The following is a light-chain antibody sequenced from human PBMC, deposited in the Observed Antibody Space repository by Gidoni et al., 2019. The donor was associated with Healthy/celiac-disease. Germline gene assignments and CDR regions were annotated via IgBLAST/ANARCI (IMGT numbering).Light chain of an antibody. CDR2: AAS. CDR3: QQSYSTIFT. V-gene: IGKV1-39*01. Sequence: DIQMTKSPSSLSASVGDRVTITCRASQSISSYLNWYQQKPGKAPKLLLYAASSLQSGVPSRFSCSGSGTDFTLTISSLQPEDFATYYCQQSYSTIFTFGPGTKVDIK. CDR1: QSISSY. J-gene: IGKJ3*01.